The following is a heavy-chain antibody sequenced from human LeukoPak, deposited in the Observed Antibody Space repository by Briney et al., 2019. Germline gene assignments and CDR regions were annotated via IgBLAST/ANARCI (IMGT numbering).Heavy chain of an antibody. Sequence: ASVTVSCKVSGYTLTELSMHWVRQAPGKGLEWMGGFDPEDGETIYAQKFQGRVTMTEDTSTDTAYMELSSLRSEDTAVYYCARAGGSSSTLEGYYFDYWGQGTLVTVSS. CDR2: FDPEDGET. CDR1: GYTLTELS. J-gene: IGHJ4*02. D-gene: IGHD2-15*01. CDR3: ARAGGSSSTLEGYYFDY. V-gene: IGHV1-24*01.